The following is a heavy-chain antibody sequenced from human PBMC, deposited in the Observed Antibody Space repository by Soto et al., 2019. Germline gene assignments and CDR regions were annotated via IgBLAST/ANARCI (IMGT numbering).Heavy chain of an antibody. D-gene: IGHD3-10*01. V-gene: IGHV2-5*02. CDR2: IYWDDDK. Sequence: QITLKESGPSLVKPTQTLTLTCTFSGFSLSTSGVGVGWIRQPPGKALEWLGLIYWDDDKRCSPSLKSRLTITKDTAKNQVVLTMTHMDPVDTATYYCAHSSMVRGVILYYYYYMDVWGKGTTVTVSS. J-gene: IGHJ6*03. CDR3: AHSSMVRGVILYYYYYMDV. CDR1: GFSLSTSGVG.